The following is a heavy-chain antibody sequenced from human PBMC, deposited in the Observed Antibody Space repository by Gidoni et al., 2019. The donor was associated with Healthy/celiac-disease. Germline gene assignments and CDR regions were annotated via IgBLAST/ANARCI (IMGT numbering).Heavy chain of an antibody. J-gene: IGHJ4*02. CDR2: ISGSGGST. D-gene: IGHD6-19*01. Sequence: EVQLLASGGGLVQPGGSLGLSCAASGFTFSSYAMSWVRQAPGKGLEWVSAISGSGGSTYYADSVKGRFTISRDNSKNTLYLQMNSLRAEDTAVYYCAKGGSSGWFFDYWGQGTLVTVSS. CDR1: GFTFSSYA. CDR3: AKGGSSGWFFDY. V-gene: IGHV3-23*01.